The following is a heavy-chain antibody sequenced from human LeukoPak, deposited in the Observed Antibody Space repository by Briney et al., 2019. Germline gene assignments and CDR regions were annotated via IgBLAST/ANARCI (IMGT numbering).Heavy chain of an antibody. Sequence: GRSLRLSCAASGFTFDDYAMHWVQQAPGKGLEWVSGISWNSGSIGYADSVKGRLTISRDNAKNSLYLQMNSLRAEDTALYYCAKDFEAAAGTSVYFDYWGQGTLVTVSS. J-gene: IGHJ4*02. CDR2: ISWNSGSI. CDR3: AKDFEAAAGTSVYFDY. V-gene: IGHV3-9*01. D-gene: IGHD6-13*01. CDR1: GFTFDDYA.